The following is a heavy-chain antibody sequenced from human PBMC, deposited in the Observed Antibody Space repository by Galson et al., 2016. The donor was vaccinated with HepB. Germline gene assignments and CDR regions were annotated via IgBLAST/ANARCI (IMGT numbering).Heavy chain of an antibody. CDR1: GFSLSTSGVA. D-gene: IGHD2-15*01. Sequence: ALVKPTQTLTLTCTFSGFSLSTSGVAVGWIRQPPGKALECLALLYWDDDKRYSPSLRSRLTITKDTSKNQVVLTMTNMDPMDTATYYCAHSRRLDHCSGGSCYYFDYWGQGTLVIVSS. CDR3: AHSRRLDHCSGGSCYYFDY. J-gene: IGHJ4*02. V-gene: IGHV2-5*02. CDR2: LYWDDDK.